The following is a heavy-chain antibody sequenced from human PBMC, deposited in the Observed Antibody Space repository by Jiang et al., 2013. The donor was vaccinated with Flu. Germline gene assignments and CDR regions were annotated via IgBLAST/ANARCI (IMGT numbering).Heavy chain of an antibody. CDR1: GYSFSEYA. D-gene: IGHD6-13*01. Sequence: EVKKPGASVKISCKASGYSFSEYAMTWVRQAPGQGLEWMGWINTKTGNPTYAQDFRGRFVFSLDTSVSTVYLQISSLKAEDTAVYYCARDGYSSSHDYWGQGTLVTVSS. CDR3: ARDGYSSSHDY. CDR2: INTKTGNP. J-gene: IGHJ4*02. V-gene: IGHV7-4-1*02.